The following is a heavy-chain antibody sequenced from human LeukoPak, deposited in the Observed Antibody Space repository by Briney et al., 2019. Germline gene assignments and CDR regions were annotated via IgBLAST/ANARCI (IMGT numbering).Heavy chain of an antibody. CDR3: ARGYSSSWYGDAFDI. Sequence: PGGSLRLSCAASGFTFSSYSMNWVRQAPGKGLEWVSSISSSSSYIYYADSVKGRFTISRDNAKNSLYLQMNSLRAEDMALYYCARGYSSSWYGDAFDIWGQGTMVTVSS. CDR1: GFTFSSYS. V-gene: IGHV3-21*04. CDR2: ISSSSSYI. D-gene: IGHD6-13*01. J-gene: IGHJ3*02.